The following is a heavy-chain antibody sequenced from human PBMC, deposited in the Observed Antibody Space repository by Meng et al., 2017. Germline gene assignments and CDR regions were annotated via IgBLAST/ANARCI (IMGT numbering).Heavy chain of an antibody. CDR1: GYTFTGYY. CDR2: INPNSGGT. V-gene: IGHV1-2*06. J-gene: IGHJ5*02. Sequence: QVQLVQSGAEVKKPGASVKVSCKASGYTFTGYYMHWVRQAPGQGLEWMGRINPNSGGTNYAQKFQGRVTMTRDTSISTAYMELSRLRSDDTAAYYCARALIVVANWFDPWGQGTLVTVSS. D-gene: IGHD3-22*01. CDR3: ARALIVVANWFDP.